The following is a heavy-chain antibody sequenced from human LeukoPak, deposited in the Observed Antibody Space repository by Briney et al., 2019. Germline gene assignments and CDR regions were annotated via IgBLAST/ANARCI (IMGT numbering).Heavy chain of an antibody. CDR3: AGGPSGYHNT. CDR1: EFSVGSNY. Sequence: GGSLRLSCAASEFSVGSNYMTWVRQAPGKGLEWVSLIYSGGSTYYADSVKGRFTISRDNSKNTLYLQMNSLRAEDTAVYYCAGGPSGYHNTGGQGTLITVSS. V-gene: IGHV3-66*01. CDR2: IYSGGST. J-gene: IGHJ4*02. D-gene: IGHD5-12*01.